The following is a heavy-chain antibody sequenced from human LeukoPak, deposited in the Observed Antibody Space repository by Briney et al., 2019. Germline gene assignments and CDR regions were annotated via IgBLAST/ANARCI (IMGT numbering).Heavy chain of an antibody. D-gene: IGHD1-26*01. J-gene: IGHJ6*02. CDR1: GGSISSGGYY. CDR2: IYYSGST. V-gene: IGHV4-30-4*08. Sequence: SETLSLTCSVSGGSISSGGYYWSWIRQPPGKGLEWIGYIYYSGSTYYNPSLKSRVTISVDTSKNQFSLKLSSVTAADTAVYYCARDLGDSGSYGDYYGMDVWGQGTTVTVSS. CDR3: ARDLGDSGSYGDYYGMDV.